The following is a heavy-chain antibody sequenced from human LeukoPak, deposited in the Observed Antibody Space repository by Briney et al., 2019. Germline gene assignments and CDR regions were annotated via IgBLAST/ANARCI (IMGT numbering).Heavy chain of an antibody. CDR1: GFTFSDYY. V-gene: IGHV3-11*01. CDR3: ATGAVESSYYYYGMDV. Sequence: GGCLRLSCAASGFTFSDYYMSWIRQAPGKGLEWVSYISSSGSTIYYADSVKGRFTISRDNAKNSLYLQMNSLRAEDTAVYYCATGAVESSYYYYGMDVWGQGTTVTVSS. CDR2: ISSSGSTI. J-gene: IGHJ6*02. D-gene: IGHD6-19*01.